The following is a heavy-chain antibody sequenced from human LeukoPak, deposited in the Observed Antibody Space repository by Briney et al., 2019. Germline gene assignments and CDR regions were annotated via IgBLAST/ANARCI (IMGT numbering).Heavy chain of an antibody. CDR3: ERGHQIEHYDFWSGYWGIGHYYYYYGMDV. J-gene: IGHJ6*02. D-gene: IGHD3-3*01. CDR1: GYTFTSYD. Sequence: ASVKFSCKASGYTFTSYDINWVRQATGQGLEWMGWMNPNCGKTGYSQKFQGSIPMTRNTTISTAYLELSSLRSEDTAVYYCERGHQIEHYDFWSGYWGIGHYYYYYGMDVWGQGTTVTVSS. V-gene: IGHV1-8*01. CDR2: MNPNCGKT.